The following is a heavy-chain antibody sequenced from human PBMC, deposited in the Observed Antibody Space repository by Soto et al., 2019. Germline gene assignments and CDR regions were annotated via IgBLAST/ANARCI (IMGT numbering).Heavy chain of an antibody. J-gene: IGHJ4*02. D-gene: IGHD2-2*01. CDR1: GFSLSTIGAG. V-gene: IGHV2-5*02. Sequence: QITVKESSPTLVKPTQTLMLTCTFSGFSLSTIGAGVGWIRQPPGKALEWLALIYWGDDKRYNSSLKTRLTISKDTSKHRVVLTVANMDPADTGTYSSAYMAYANAWQVIEYWGQGTLVTVSS. CDR2: IYWGDDK. CDR3: AYMAYANAWQVIEY.